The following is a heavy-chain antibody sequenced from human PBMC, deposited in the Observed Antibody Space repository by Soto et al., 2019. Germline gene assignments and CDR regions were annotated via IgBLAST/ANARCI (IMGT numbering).Heavy chain of an antibody. D-gene: IGHD6-13*01. CDR1: GGSISSSSYY. CDR3: ARGRYSSSHFDY. Sequence: SETLSLTCTVPGGSISSSSYYWGWIRQPPGKGLEWIGSIYYSGSTYYNPSLKSRVTIPVDTSKNQFSPKLSSVTAADTAVYYCARGRYSSSHFDYWGQGTLVTVSS. V-gene: IGHV4-39*01. CDR2: IYYSGST. J-gene: IGHJ4*02.